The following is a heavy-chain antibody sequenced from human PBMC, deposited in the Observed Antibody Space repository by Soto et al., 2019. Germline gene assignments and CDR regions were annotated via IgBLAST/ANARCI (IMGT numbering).Heavy chain of an antibody. CDR3: ARSPFIDYFSMDV. J-gene: IGHJ6*03. V-gene: IGHV1-8*01. CDR1: GYSFTSYD. CDR2: INPNSGNT. D-gene: IGHD2-15*01. Sequence: QVQLVQSGAEVKKPGASVMLSCKASGYSFTSYDINWVRQAAGRGLEWVGWINPNSGNTDYAQKFQGRVTMTRDTSIRTAYMELSSLRSEDTAVYYCARSPFIDYFSMDVWGKGTTVTVSS.